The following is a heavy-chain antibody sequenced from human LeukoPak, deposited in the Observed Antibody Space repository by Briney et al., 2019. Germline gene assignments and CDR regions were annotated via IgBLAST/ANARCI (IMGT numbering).Heavy chain of an antibody. CDR1: GGSFSGYY. CDR2: INHSGST. D-gene: IGHD6-13*01. V-gene: IGHV4-34*01. J-gene: IGHJ4*02. Sequence: SETLSLTCAVYGGSFSGYYWSWIRQPPGKGLEWIGEINHSGSTNYNPSLKSRVTISVDTSKNQFSLKLSSVTAADTAVYYCARDQKQQLVKGGFDYWGQGTLVTVSS. CDR3: ARDQKQQLVKGGFDY.